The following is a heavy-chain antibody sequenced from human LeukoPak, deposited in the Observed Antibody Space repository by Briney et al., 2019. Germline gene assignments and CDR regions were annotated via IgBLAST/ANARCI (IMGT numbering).Heavy chain of an antibody. J-gene: IGHJ4*02. V-gene: IGHV1-69*06. Sequence: ASVKVSCKASGGTFSSYAISWVRQAPGQGLEWMGGIIPIFGTANYAQKFQGRVTITADKSTSTAYMELSSLRSEDTAVYYCARVGSQYDSSGYPYWGQGTLVTVSS. CDR1: GGTFSSYA. CDR2: IIPIFGTA. D-gene: IGHD3-22*01. CDR3: ARVGSQYDSSGYPY.